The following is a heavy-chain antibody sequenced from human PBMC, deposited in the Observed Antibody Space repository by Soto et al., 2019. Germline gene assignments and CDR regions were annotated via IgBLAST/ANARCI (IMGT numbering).Heavy chain of an antibody. V-gene: IGHV4-30-2*01. Sequence: PSGTLSLTCAVSGGSISSGGYSWSWIRQTPGKGLEWIGYIYHSGSTYYNPSLKSRVTISVDRSKNQFSLKLSSVTAADTAVYYCARVPDVWGQGTTVTVSS. CDR1: GGSISSGGYS. J-gene: IGHJ6*02. CDR2: IYHSGST. CDR3: ARVPDV.